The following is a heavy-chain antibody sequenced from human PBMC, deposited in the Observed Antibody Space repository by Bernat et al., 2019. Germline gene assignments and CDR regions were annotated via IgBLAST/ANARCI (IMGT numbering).Heavy chain of an antibody. CDR3: TTLSTTKFSDGNRGVDY. CDR1: GFTFSNAW. J-gene: IGHJ4*02. V-gene: IGHV3-15*07. CDR2: IERKSDGGTT. D-gene: IGHD7-27*01. Sequence: EVQLVESGGGLEKSGGSLRLSCAASGFTFSNAWMNWVRQAPGKGLEWVGRIERKSDGGTTDYAAPVTGRFTISRDDSKNTLYLQMNSLKTEDTAVYYCTTLSTTKFSDGNRGVDYWGQGALVTVSS.